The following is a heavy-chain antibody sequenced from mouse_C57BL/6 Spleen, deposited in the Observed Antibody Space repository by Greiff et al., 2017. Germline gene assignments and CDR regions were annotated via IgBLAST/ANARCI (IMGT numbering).Heavy chain of an antibody. CDR2: ISNGGGST. J-gene: IGHJ1*03. CDR1: GFTFSDYY. Sequence: EVQLVESGGGLVQPGGSLKLSCAASGFTFSDYYMYWVRQTPEKRLEWVAYISNGGGSTYYPDTVKGRFTISRDHAKNTLYLQMSRLKSEDTAMYYCARQEEPYGSSWDWYFDVWGTGTTVTVSS. CDR3: ARQEEPYGSSWDWYFDV. D-gene: IGHD1-1*01. V-gene: IGHV5-12*01.